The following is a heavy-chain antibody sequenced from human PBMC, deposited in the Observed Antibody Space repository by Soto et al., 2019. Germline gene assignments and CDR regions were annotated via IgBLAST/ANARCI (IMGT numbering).Heavy chain of an antibody. Sequence: QVQLVESGGGVVQPGRSLRLSCAASGFTFSNYYMHWVRQAPGRGLEWLAVMWYDGSSSYSGDSVKDRFTISRDDSKSTLYLEMNSLRVEDTAMYNCAKAFCRGGTCYFDYWGQGTLVTVSS. CDR2: MWYDGSSS. V-gene: IGHV3-33*06. J-gene: IGHJ4*02. CDR3: AKAFCRGGTCYFDY. CDR1: GFTFSNYY. D-gene: IGHD3-16*01.